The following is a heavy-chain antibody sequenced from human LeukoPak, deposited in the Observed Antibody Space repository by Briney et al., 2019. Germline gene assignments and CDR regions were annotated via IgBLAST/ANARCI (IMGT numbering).Heavy chain of an antibody. CDR3: VRDRKDQLLLLWGSPVRDNNWFDP. CDR1: GYTFTSYA. CDR2: INPNSGGT. Sequence: ASVKDSCKASGYTFTSYAITWVRQAPGQGLEWMGWINPNSGGTNYAQKFQGRVTMTRDTSISTAYMELSRLRSDDTAVYYCVRDRKDQLLLLWGSPVRDNNWFDPWGQGTLVTVSS. J-gene: IGHJ5*02. V-gene: IGHV1-2*02. D-gene: IGHD2-2*01.